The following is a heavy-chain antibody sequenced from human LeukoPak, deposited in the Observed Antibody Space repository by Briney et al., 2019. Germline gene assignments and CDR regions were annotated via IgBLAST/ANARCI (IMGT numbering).Heavy chain of an antibody. CDR3: ATVRGYSYGFPDY. CDR1: GFTFSDAW. V-gene: IGHV3-15*01. J-gene: IGHJ4*02. D-gene: IGHD5-18*01. Sequence: GGSLRLSCAASGFTFSDAWMSWVRQAPGKGLEWIGRTTSKTDGGTTDSAAPVKGRFTISRDDSKNTLYLQMNSLKTEDTAVYYCATVRGYSYGFPDYWGQGTLVTVSS. CDR2: TTSKTDGGTT.